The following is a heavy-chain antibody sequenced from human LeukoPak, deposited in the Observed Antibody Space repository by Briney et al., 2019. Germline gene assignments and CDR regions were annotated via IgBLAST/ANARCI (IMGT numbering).Heavy chain of an antibody. CDR1: GGSISSGGYY. CDR3: ARDPRYYDILTGYLEWYGMDV. J-gene: IGHJ6*02. V-gene: IGHV4-31*03. D-gene: IGHD3-9*01. CDR2: IYYSGST. Sequence: SQTLSLTCTVSGGSISSGGYYWSWIRQHPGKGLEWIGYIYYSGSTYYNPSLKSRVTISVDTSKNQFSLKLSSVTAADTAVYYCARDPRYYDILTGYLEWYGMDVWGQGTTATVSS.